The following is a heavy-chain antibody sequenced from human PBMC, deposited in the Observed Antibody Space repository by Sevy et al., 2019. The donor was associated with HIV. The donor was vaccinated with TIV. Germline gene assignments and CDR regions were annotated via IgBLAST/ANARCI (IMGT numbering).Heavy chain of an antibody. Sequence: GGSLRLSCAASGFTFSSYDMHWVRQATGKGLEWVSAIGTAGDTYYPGSVKGRLTISRENAKNSLYLQMSSLRAGDTAVYYCARGTYCSSTSCYTGVDYWGQGTLVTVSS. CDR2: IGTAGDT. V-gene: IGHV3-13*01. CDR1: GFTFSSYD. CDR3: ARGTYCSSTSCYTGVDY. J-gene: IGHJ4*02. D-gene: IGHD2-2*02.